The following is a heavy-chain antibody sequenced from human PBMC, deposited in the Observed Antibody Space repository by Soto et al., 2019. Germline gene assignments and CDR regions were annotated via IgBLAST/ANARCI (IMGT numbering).Heavy chain of an antibody. CDR2: IYYSGST. Sequence: PSETLSLTCTVSGGSISSGVYYWSWIRQHPGKGLEWIGYIYYSGSTYYNPSLKSRVTISVDTSKNQFSLKLSSVTAADTAVYYCARGGMITFGGVIWAFDIWGQGTMVTVSS. CDR3: ARGGMITFGGVIWAFDI. CDR1: GGSISSGVYY. J-gene: IGHJ3*02. V-gene: IGHV4-31*03. D-gene: IGHD3-16*02.